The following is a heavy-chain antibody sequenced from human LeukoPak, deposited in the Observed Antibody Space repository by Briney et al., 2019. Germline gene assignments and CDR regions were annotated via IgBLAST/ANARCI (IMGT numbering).Heavy chain of an antibody. CDR1: GYTFTSYA. Sequence: GASVKVSCKASGYTFTSYAMHWVRQAPGQRLEWMGWINAGNGNTKYSQEFQGRVTITRDTSASTAYMELSSLRSEDMAVYYCARADYGDYAEYFDYWGQGTLVTVSS. CDR2: INAGNGNT. J-gene: IGHJ4*02. D-gene: IGHD4-17*01. CDR3: ARADYGDYAEYFDY. V-gene: IGHV1-3*03.